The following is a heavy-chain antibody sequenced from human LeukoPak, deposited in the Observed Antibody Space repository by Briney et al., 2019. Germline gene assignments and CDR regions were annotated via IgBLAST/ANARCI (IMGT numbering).Heavy chain of an antibody. J-gene: IGHJ6*04. CDR1: GFTLRSYS. CDR2: ISSSSSTI. Sequence: GSLSLSCAAYGFTLRSYSMNWVRQGTGKGLEWVSYISSSSSTIYYADSVKGRFTISRDNAKNSLYLQMTSLRDEDTAVYYCARDNYDFWSGYSAHMDVWGKGTTVTVSS. D-gene: IGHD3-3*01. V-gene: IGHV3-48*02. CDR3: ARDNYDFWSGYSAHMDV.